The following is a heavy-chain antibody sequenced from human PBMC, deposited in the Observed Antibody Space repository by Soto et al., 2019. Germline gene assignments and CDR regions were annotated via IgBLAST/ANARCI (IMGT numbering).Heavy chain of an antibody. V-gene: IGHV3-23*01. Sequence: GGALRLSCAASGFTFSNYAMTWVRQAPGRGLEWVSVITGGGDTTYYADSVKGRFTISRDNSKNTLSLQMNSLRAEDTALYYCAKRDRSNWSYFDYWGQGTLVTVSS. CDR2: ITGGGDTT. CDR1: GFTFSNYA. D-gene: IGHD1-20*01. CDR3: AKRDRSNWSYFDY. J-gene: IGHJ4*02.